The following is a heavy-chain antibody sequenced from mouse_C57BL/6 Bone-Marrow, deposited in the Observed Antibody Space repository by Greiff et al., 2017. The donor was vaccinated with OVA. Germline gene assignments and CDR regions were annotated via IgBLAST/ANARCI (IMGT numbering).Heavy chain of an antibody. D-gene: IGHD1-1*01. V-gene: IGHV1-85*01. Sequence: VKLMESGPELVKPGASVKLSCKASGYTFTSYDITWVKQRPGQGLEWIGWIYPRDGSTKYNEKFKGKATLTVDTSSSTAYMELHSLTSEDSAVYFGASTGSSPVAYWGQGTLVTVSA. CDR1: GYTFTSYD. CDR3: ASTGSSPVAY. CDR2: IYPRDGST. J-gene: IGHJ3*01.